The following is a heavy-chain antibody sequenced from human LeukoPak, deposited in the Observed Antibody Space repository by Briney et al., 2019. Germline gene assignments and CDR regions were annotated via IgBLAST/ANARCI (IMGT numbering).Heavy chain of an antibody. CDR1: GYTFTGHY. CDR3: ARAAIAVAGDYNYHYMDV. Sequence: GASVTVSFKASGYTFTGHYMHWVRQAPGQGLEWMGWIYPSSGDIDYSHIFEGRVTMTRDTSISTAYMELSRLRSDDTAVYYCARAAIAVAGDYNYHYMDVWGKGTTVTVSS. V-gene: IGHV1-2*07. CDR2: IYPSSGDI. D-gene: IGHD6-19*01. J-gene: IGHJ6*03.